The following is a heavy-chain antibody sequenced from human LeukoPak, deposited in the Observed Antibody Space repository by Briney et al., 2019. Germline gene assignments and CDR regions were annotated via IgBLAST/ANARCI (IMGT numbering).Heavy chain of an antibody. CDR3: ARERGYYCGSGSYYNSDYYYYMDV. Sequence: GGSLRLSCAASGFTFSSYGMHWVRQAPGKGLEWVAVIWYDGSNKYYADSVKGRFTISRDNSKNTLYLQMNSLRAEDTAVYYCARERGYYCGSGSYYNSDYYYYMDVWGKGTTVTVSS. D-gene: IGHD3-10*01. CDR1: GFTFSSYG. V-gene: IGHV3-33*01. CDR2: IWYDGSNK. J-gene: IGHJ6*03.